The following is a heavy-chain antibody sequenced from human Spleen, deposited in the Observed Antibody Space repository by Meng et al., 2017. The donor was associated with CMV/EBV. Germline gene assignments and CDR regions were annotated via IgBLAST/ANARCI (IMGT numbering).Heavy chain of an antibody. Sequence: TVDGESMRSAYSDWNWIRQHPGKGLEWIGQIFNGGSTYYNPALKSRITISIDTSENQFSLKMTSVTVADTAVYYCAREPWNDRWIDYWGQGALVTVSS. CDR3: AREPWNDRWIDY. J-gene: IGHJ4*02. D-gene: IGHD1-1*01. V-gene: IGHV4-31*02. CDR1: GESMRSAYSD. CDR2: IFNGGST.